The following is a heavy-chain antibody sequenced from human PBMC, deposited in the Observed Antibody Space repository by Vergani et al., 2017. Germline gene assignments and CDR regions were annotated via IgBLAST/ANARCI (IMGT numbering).Heavy chain of an antibody. CDR3: ARGLRLLYNRFDP. D-gene: IGHD1-14*01. Sequence: EVQLLESGGDLVQPGGSLRLSCAASGFTFNHYVMNWVRQAPGKGLEWVSGISGSGGSTYHAGSVKGRFTISRDSSKNTLYLQMNSLSAGDTAVYYCARGLRLLYNRFDPWGQGTLVTVSS. V-gene: IGHV3-23*01. CDR1: GFTFNHYV. J-gene: IGHJ5*02. CDR2: ISGSGGST.